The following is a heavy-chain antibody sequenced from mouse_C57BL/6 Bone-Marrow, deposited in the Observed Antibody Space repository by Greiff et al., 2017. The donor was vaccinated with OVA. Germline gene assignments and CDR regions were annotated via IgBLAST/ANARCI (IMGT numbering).Heavy chain of an antibody. D-gene: IGHD1-1*01. Sequence: QVQLQQPGAELVMPGASVKLSCKASGYTFTSYWMHWVKQRPGQGLEWIGEIDPSDSYTNYKQKFKGKSTLTVDKSSSTAYMQLSSLTSEDSAVYYCARDYYGSSSYYFDYWGQGTTLTVSS. CDR1: GYTFTSYW. CDR3: ARDYYGSSSYYFDY. J-gene: IGHJ2*01. CDR2: IDPSDSYT. V-gene: IGHV1-69*01.